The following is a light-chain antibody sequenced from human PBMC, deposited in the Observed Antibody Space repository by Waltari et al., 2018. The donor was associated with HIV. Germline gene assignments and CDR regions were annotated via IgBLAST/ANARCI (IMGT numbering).Light chain of an antibody. V-gene: IGLV2-14*01. CDR3: TSYISGTSPV. Sequence: QSDLTQPASVSGSPGQSITISCDLNDNEYVSWYQRHPGKAPKVIIYEVTNRPSGLSNRFSGSKSGNTATLTISGLQPEDEADYFCTSYISGTSPVFGRGTRVTVL. CDR1: DLNDNEY. J-gene: IGLJ2*01. CDR2: EVT.